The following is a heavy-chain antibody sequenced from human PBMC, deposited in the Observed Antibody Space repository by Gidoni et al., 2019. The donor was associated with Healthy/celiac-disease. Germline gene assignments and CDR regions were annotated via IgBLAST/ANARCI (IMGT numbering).Heavy chain of an antibody. CDR2: INPSGGST. V-gene: IGHV1-46*01. D-gene: IGHD5-12*01. Sequence: QVQLVQSGAEVKKPGASVKVSCKASGYTFTSYYMHWVRQAPGQGLEWMGIINPSGGSTSYAQKFQGRVTMTRDTSTSTVYMELSSLRSEDTAVYYCARDMIVATTRGAFDIWGQGTMVTVSS. CDR1: GYTFTSYY. J-gene: IGHJ3*02. CDR3: ARDMIVATTRGAFDI.